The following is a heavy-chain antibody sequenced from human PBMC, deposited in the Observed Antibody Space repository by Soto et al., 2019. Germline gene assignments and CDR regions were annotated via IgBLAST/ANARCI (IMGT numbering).Heavy chain of an antibody. J-gene: IGHJ4*02. Sequence: GGSLRLSCAASGFTLSTYGTHWVRQAPGKGLEWVAVIWYDVNNKYYGDSVRGRFTISTDNSKNTLYLQMNGLRAEDTALYYCARWFTYGNFDYFDYWGQGTQVTVSS. CDR3: ARWFTYGNFDYFDY. CDR2: IWYDVNNK. D-gene: IGHD3-10*01. CDR1: GFTLSTYG. V-gene: IGHV3-33*01.